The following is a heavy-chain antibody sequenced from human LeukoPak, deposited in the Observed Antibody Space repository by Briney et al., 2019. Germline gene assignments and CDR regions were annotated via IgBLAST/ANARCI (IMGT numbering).Heavy chain of an antibody. J-gene: IGHJ3*01. CDR3: TRDSALLGVAFDL. D-gene: IGHD2-15*01. CDR2: ISSNGDNT. CDR1: GFPFNTYA. Sequence: GGSLRLSCSASGFPFNTYAIHWVRQAPGKGLEYVAGISSNGDNTDFADSAEGRFTISRDNSKSTLFLQMNSLRAEDTAVYFCTRDSALLGVAFDLWGQGTVVTVSS. V-gene: IGHV3-64D*06.